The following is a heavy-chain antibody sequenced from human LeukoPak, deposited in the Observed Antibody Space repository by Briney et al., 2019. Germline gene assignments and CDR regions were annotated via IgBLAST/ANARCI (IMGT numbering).Heavy chain of an antibody. Sequence: SVKVSCKASGGTFSRYAIRWVRQAPGQGLEWMGGIILIFGTTNYAQKFQGRVTITADESTSTAYMELSSLRSEDTAVYYCARVPGIAAAGAFDIWGQGTMVTVSS. CDR2: IILIFGTT. CDR1: GGTFSRYA. CDR3: ARVPGIAAAGAFDI. V-gene: IGHV1-69*13. D-gene: IGHD6-13*01. J-gene: IGHJ3*02.